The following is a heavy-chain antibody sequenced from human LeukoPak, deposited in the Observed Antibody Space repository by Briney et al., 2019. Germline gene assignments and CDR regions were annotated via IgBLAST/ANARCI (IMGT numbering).Heavy chain of an antibody. D-gene: IGHD6-19*01. CDR2: ISASGNYI. J-gene: IGHJ4*02. V-gene: IGHV3-21*01. CDR3: ARNWLVPLDY. Sequence: GGSLRLSCAAPGFSFSSYSMNWVRQAPGRGLEWVSSISASGNYIYYADSVKGRFTISRDNAKNSLYLQMNSLRAEDTAVYYCARNWLVPLDYWGQGTLVTVSS. CDR1: GFSFSSYS.